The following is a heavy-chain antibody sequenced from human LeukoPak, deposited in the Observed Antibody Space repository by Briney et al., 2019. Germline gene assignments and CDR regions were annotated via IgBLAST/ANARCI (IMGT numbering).Heavy chain of an antibody. J-gene: IGHJ4*02. CDR3: ARGPYYYGSGSYPDY. CDR1: GGSFSGYY. Sequence: PSETLSLTCAVYGGSFSGYYWSWIRRPPGKGLEWIGEINHSGSTNYNPSLKSRVTISVDTSKNQFSLKLSSVTAADTAVYYCARGPYYYGSGSYPDYWGQGTLVTVSS. D-gene: IGHD3-10*01. V-gene: IGHV4-34*01. CDR2: INHSGST.